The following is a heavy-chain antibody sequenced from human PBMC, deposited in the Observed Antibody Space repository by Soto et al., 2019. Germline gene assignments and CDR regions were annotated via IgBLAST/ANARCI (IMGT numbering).Heavy chain of an antibody. Sequence: GASVKVSCKASGGTFSSYAISWVRQAPGQGLEWMGGIIPIFGTANYAQKFQGRVTITADESTSTAYMELSSLRSEDTAVYYCAREGLSGYGMDVWGQGTTVTVSS. CDR1: GGTFSSYA. V-gene: IGHV1-69*13. D-gene: IGHD3-16*02. CDR2: IIPIFGTA. CDR3: AREGLSGYGMDV. J-gene: IGHJ6*02.